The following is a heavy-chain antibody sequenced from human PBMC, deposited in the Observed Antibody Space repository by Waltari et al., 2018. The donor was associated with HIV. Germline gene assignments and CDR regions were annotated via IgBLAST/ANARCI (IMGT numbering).Heavy chain of an antibody. D-gene: IGHD5-18*01. CDR3: ARDYNYAPDY. CDR2: IYYDGSKK. J-gene: IGHJ4*02. Sequence: QVQLVESGGGVVQPGRSLRLSCVASGFPFKNFAMNWVRQAPGKGLEWVGNIYYDGSKKFYGDSVRGRFTISRDNSKQILYLQMNSLRVEDTALYYCARDYNYAPDYWGQGTLVVVSS. CDR1: GFPFKNFA. V-gene: IGHV3-33*01.